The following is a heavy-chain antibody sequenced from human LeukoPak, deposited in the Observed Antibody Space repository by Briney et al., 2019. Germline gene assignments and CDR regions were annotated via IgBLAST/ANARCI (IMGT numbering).Heavy chain of an antibody. CDR1: GGSISSGDYY. D-gene: IGHD5-18*01. V-gene: IGHV4-30-4*01. Sequence: PSETLSLTCTVSGGSISSGDYYWSWIRQPPGKGPEWIGYIYYSGSTYYNPSPKSRVTISVDTSKNQFSLKLSSVTAADTAVYYCARVVTYYGMDVWGQGTTVTVSS. CDR2: IYYSGST. CDR3: ARVVTYYGMDV. J-gene: IGHJ6*02.